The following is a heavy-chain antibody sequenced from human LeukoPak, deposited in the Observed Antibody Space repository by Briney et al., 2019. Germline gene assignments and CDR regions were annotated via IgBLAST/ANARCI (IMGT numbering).Heavy chain of an antibody. J-gene: IGHJ2*01. D-gene: IGHD2-15*01. V-gene: IGHV4-59*01. CDR1: GGSIGTYY. CDR2: ISYSGST. CDR3: ARRGYLNL. Sequence: SETLSLTCTVSGGSIGTYYWNWIRQPPGKGLEWIGSISYSGSTTYNPSFKSRVTISLDTSKDQFSLKLNSATAADTTVYYCARRGYLNLWGRGTLVTVSS.